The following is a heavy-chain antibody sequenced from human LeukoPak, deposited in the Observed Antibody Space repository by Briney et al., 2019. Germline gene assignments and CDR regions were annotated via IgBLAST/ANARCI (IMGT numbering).Heavy chain of an antibody. J-gene: IGHJ6*03. D-gene: IGHD2-2*01. CDR3: ASGYCSSTSCLSWGGYYYYYTDV. Sequence: ASVKVSCKACGYTFTGYYMHWVRQAPGQGLEWMGRINPNSGGTNYAQKFQGRVTMTRDTSISTAYMELSRLRSDDTAVYYCASGYCSSTSCLSWGGYYYYYTDVWGKGTTVTVCS. CDR1: GYTFTGYY. V-gene: IGHV1-2*06. CDR2: INPNSGGT.